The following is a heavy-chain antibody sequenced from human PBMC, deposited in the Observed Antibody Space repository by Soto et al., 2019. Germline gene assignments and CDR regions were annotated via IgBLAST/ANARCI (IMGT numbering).Heavy chain of an antibody. J-gene: IGHJ4*02. CDR3: ASLYSSGPLRFDY. CDR2: IYYFGST. D-gene: IGHD6-19*01. Sequence: SETLSLTCTVSGGSISSHYWSWIRQPPGKGLEWIGYIYYFGSTNYNPSLKSRVTISVDTSKNQFSLKLSSVTAADTAVYYCASLYSSGPLRFDYWGQGTLVTVSS. CDR1: GGSISSHY. V-gene: IGHV4-59*11.